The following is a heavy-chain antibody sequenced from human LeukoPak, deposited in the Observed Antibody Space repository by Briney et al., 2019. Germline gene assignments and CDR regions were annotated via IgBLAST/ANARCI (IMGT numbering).Heavy chain of an antibody. J-gene: IGHJ4*02. CDR1: GFTFSDYY. V-gene: IGHV3-11*05. D-gene: IGHD2-21*02. CDR3: ARDSQYCGGDCYSDY. CDR2: ISSSSSYT. Sequence: KPGGSLRLSCAASGFTFSDYYMSWLRQAPAKGLEWVSYISSSSSYTNYADSVKGRFTISRDNAKNSLYLQMNSLRAEDTAVYYCARDSQYCGGDCYSDYWGQGTLVTVSS.